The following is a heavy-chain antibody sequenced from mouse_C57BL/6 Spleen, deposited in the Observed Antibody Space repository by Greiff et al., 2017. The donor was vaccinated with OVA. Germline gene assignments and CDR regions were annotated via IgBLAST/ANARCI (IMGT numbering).Heavy chain of an antibody. Sequence: VKLVESGAELVRPGASVTLSCKASGYTFTDYEMHWVKQTPVHGLEWIGAIDPETGGTAYNQKFKGKAILTADKSSSTAYMELRSLTSEDSAVYYCTRKDYSNYDYFDYWGQGTTLTVSS. CDR2: IDPETGGT. CDR3: TRKDYSNYDYFDY. D-gene: IGHD2-5*01. V-gene: IGHV1-15*01. J-gene: IGHJ2*01. CDR1: GYTFTDYE.